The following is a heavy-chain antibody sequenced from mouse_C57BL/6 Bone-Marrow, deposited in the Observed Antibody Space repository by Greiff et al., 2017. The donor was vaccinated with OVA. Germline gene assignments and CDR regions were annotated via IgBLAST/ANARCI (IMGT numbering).Heavy chain of an antibody. V-gene: IGHV1-42*01. CDR3: ARGGWDGSPFAY. CDR2: INPSTGGT. CDR1: GYSFTGYY. Sequence: VQLQQSGPELVKPGASVKISCKASGYSFTGYYMNWVKQSPEKSLEWIGEINPSTGGTTYNQKFKAKATLTVDKSSSTAYMQLKSLTSEDSAVYYCARGGWDGSPFAYWGQGTLVTVSA. J-gene: IGHJ3*01. D-gene: IGHD2-3*01.